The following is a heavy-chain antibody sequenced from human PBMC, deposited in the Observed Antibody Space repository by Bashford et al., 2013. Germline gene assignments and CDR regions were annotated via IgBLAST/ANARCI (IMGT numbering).Heavy chain of an antibody. Sequence: VRQAPGKGLEWVSSITDSSNYIYYADSVKGRFTFSRDNGKNSVYLQMNSLRAEDTAVYYCAKLSSGYDAVWGQGTTVTVSS. CDR2: ITDSSNYI. V-gene: IGHV3-21*04. D-gene: IGHD5-12*01. J-gene: IGHJ6*02. CDR3: AKLSSGYDAV.